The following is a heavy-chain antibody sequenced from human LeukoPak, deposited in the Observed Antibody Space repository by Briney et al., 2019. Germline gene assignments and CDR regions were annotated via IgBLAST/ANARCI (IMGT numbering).Heavy chain of an antibody. CDR1: GGSFSGYY. CDR2: ISGSGGNT. CDR3: AKGVIVPTIILFDY. Sequence: PSETLSLTCAVYGGSFSGYYWSWVRQAPGKGLEWVSGISGSGGNTYYADSVKGRFTISRDNSKNTLYLQINSLRAEDTAVYYCAKGVIVPTIILFDYWGQGTLVTVSS. V-gene: IGHV3-23*01. J-gene: IGHJ4*02. D-gene: IGHD5-12*01.